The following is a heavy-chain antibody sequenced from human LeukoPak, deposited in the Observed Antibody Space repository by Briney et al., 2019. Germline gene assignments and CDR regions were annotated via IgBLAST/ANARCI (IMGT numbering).Heavy chain of an antibody. CDR2: ISYSGNT. CDR3: ARHCCSGPAKRVFDI. Sequence: SSETLSLTGTVSGGSIISSDYHWGWVRQPPGKGLEWIGTISYSGNTDYNPSLRSRVTISVDTSNNQFSLRLGSVTAADTAVYHCARHCCSGPAKRVFDIWGQGTMVTVSS. D-gene: IGHD2-15*01. V-gene: IGHV4-39*01. CDR1: GGSIISSDYH. J-gene: IGHJ3*02.